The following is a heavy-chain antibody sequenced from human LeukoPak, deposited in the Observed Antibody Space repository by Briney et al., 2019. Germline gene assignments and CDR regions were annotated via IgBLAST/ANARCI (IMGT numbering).Heavy chain of an antibody. CDR3: ARTQRFGDYNLDY. D-gene: IGHD4-17*01. V-gene: IGHV3-48*03. CDR2: IRNSGSTT. J-gene: IGHJ4*02. Sequence: GGSLRLSCAASGFTFSNYEMNWVRQAPGKGPEWVSYIRNSGSTTYYADSVKGRFTVSRDNAKNALYLQMNSLRAEDTAVYYCARTQRFGDYNLDYWGQGTLATVSS. CDR1: GFTFSNYE.